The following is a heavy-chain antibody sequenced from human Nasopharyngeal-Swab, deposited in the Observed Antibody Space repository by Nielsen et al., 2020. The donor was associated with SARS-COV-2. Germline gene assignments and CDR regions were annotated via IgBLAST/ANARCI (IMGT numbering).Heavy chain of an antibody. CDR2: INSDGSST. V-gene: IGHV3-74*01. CDR3: ARDCMITFGGVPNWFDP. CDR1: GFTFSSYS. D-gene: IGHD3-16*01. J-gene: IGHJ5*02. Sequence: GESLKISCAASGFTFSSYSMNWVRQAPGKGLVWVSRINSDGSSTSYADSVKGRFTISRDNAKNTLYLQMNSLRAEDTAVYYCARDCMITFGGVPNWFDPWGQGTLVTVSS.